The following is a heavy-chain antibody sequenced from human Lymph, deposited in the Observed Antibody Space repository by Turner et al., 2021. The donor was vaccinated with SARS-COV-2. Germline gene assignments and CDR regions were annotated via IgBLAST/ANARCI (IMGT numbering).Heavy chain of an antibody. CDR2: INPKRGGT. J-gene: IGHJ3*02. CDR3: ARSLGYSRGWYGDAFDI. CDR1: GYTFTGYY. V-gene: IGHV1-2*02. Sequence: QVQLVQSGAEVKTPGASVKVSCKASGYTFTGYYVHWVRQAPGQGVEWVGWINPKRGGTDYAKNFQGRVTMTRDTSISTAYMELSRLSSDDTAGYYCARSLGYSRGWYGDAFDIWGLGTMVTVSS. D-gene: IGHD6-19*01.